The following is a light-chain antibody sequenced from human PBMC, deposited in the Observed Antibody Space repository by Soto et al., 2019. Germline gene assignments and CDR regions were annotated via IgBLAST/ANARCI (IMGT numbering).Light chain of an antibody. Sequence: EMVLTQSPGTLSLSPGDRATLCCRASQRVDSRYLAWYQQKTGQAPRLLIYGASSRATGIPDRFSGSGSGTDFTLTIARLEPEDFAVYYCQQFDNSPWTFGQGTKVDIK. CDR1: QRVDSRY. CDR2: GAS. J-gene: IGKJ1*01. CDR3: QQFDNSPWT. V-gene: IGKV3-20*01.